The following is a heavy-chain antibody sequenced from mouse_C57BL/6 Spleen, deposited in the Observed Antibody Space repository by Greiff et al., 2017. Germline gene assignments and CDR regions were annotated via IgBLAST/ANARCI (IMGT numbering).Heavy chain of an antibody. CDR3: ARSYDGYGAMDY. CDR2: IWSDGST. Sequence: VQLVESGPGLVAPSQSLSITCTVSGFSLTSYGVHWVRQPPGKGLEWLVVIWSDGSTTYNSALKSRLSISKDNSKSQVFLKMNSLQADDTARYYCARSYDGYGAMDYWGQGTSVTVSS. D-gene: IGHD2-3*01. CDR1: GFSLTSYG. V-gene: IGHV2-6*03. J-gene: IGHJ4*01.